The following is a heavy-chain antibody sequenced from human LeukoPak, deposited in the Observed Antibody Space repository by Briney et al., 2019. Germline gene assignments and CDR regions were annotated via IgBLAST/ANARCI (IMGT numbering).Heavy chain of an antibody. CDR1: GYTFTSYY. J-gene: IGHJ4*02. D-gene: IGHD3-22*01. CDR3: ARDDRSVNDY. Sequence: ASVRVSCKASGYTFTSYYMHWVRQAPGQGLEWMGIINPSGGSTSYAQKFQGRVTMTRDTSTRTVYMELSSLRTEDTAVYYCARDDRSVNDYWGQGTLVTVSS. CDR2: INPSGGST. V-gene: IGHV1-46*01.